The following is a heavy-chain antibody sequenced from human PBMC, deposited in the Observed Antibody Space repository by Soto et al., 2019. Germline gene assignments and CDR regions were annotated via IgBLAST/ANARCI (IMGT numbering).Heavy chain of an antibody. J-gene: IGHJ4*02. CDR2: ISSSGTTI. D-gene: IGHD2-2*01. CDR3: VVPVRY. V-gene: IGHV3-48*03. CDR1: GFTFGSYE. Sequence: EVQLAESGGGLVQPGGSLRLSCAASGFTFGSYEMNWVRQAPGKGLEWVSYISSSGTTIYYADSVKGRFTISRDNAKNSLYLQMNSLRAEATAVYYCVVPVRYWGQGTLVTASS.